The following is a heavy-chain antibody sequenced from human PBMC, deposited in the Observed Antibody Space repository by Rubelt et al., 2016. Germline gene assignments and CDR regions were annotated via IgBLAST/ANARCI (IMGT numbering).Heavy chain of an antibody. CDR1: GYTLTELS. CDR3: ARVSDYYYYGMDV. Sequence: QVQLVQSGAEVKKPGASVKVSCKVSGYTLTELSMHWVRQAPGQRLEWMGWINAGNGNTKYSQKFQGRVTITRDTSASTAYMELSSLRSEDTAVYYCARVSDYYYYGMDVWGQGTTVTVSS. CDR2: INAGNGNT. J-gene: IGHJ6*02. V-gene: IGHV1-3*01.